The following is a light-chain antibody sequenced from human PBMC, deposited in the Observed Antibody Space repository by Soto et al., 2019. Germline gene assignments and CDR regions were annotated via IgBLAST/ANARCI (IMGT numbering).Light chain of an antibody. V-gene: IGKV3-11*01. CDR1: QSVSSY. CDR2: GAS. CDR3: QHRGTWPRT. J-gene: IGKJ2*01. Sequence: EIVLTQSPATLSLSPGERATLSCRASQSVSSYLAWYQQKPGQAPRLLIYGASNRATGIPARFSGSGSGTDFTLTSSSLEPEDFAVYYCQHRGTWPRTFGQGTKLESK.